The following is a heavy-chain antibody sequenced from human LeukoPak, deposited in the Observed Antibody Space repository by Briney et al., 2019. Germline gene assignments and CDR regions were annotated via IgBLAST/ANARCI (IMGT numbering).Heavy chain of an antibody. J-gene: IGHJ4*02. D-gene: IGHD2/OR15-2a*01. Sequence: SAKVSCKASGGTFSRFAISWVRQAPGQGLEWMGGIIPIFGTPNYAQKFQGRVTITTDESTSTAYMELSSLKSDDTAVYYCASPDASMESAFAYWGQGTLVTVSS. CDR1: GGTFSRFA. CDR3: ASPDASMESAFAY. CDR2: IIPIFGTP. V-gene: IGHV1-69*05.